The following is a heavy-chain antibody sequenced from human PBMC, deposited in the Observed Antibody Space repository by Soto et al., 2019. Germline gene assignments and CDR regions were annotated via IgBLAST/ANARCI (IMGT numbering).Heavy chain of an antibody. D-gene: IGHD4-4*01. CDR2: IIPIFGTA. J-gene: IGHJ6*02. Sequence: SVKVSCKASGGTFSSYSISWVRQAPGQGLEWMGGIIPIFGTANYAQKFQGRVTITADESTSTAYMELSSLRSEDTAVYYCARDLMTTVTHYYYYGMDVWGQGTTVTVSS. V-gene: IGHV1-69*13. CDR1: GGTFSSYS. CDR3: ARDLMTTVTHYYYYGMDV.